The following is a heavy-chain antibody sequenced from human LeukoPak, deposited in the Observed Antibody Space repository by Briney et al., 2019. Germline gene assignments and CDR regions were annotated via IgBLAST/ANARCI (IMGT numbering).Heavy chain of an antibody. V-gene: IGHV3-53*01. J-gene: IGHJ4*02. CDR1: RFTVSSNY. Sequence: RGSLRLSCAASRFTVSSNYMSWVRQAPGKGLEWVSVIYSGGSTYYADSVKGRFTISRDNSKNTLYLQMNSLRAEDTAVYYCAREIIQLPGYFDYWGQGTLVTVSS. D-gene: IGHD5-18*01. CDR2: IYSGGST. CDR3: AREIIQLPGYFDY.